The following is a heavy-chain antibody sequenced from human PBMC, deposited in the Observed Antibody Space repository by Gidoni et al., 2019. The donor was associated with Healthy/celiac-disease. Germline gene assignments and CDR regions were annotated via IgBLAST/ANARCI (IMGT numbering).Heavy chain of an antibody. Sequence: QVQLVESGGGVVQPGGSLRLSCAASGFTFSSYGMHWVRQAPGKGLEWVAFIRYDGSNKYYADSVKGRFTISRDNSKNTLYLQMNSLRAEDTAVYYCAKDTSPGSSGSYWMGDYFDYWGQGTLVTVSS. D-gene: IGHD3-10*01. V-gene: IGHV3-30*02. CDR3: AKDTSPGSSGSYWMGDYFDY. J-gene: IGHJ4*02. CDR1: GFTFSSYG. CDR2: IRYDGSNK.